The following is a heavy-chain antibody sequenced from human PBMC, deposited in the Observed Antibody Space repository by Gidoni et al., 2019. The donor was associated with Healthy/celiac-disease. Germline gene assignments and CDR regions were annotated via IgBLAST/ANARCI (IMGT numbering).Heavy chain of an antibody. J-gene: IGHJ6*02. Sequence: QVQLVESGGGVVQPGRSLRLSWPASGFTFSIYGMHWVRQAPGKGLEWVAVISYDGSNKYYADSVKGRFTISRDNSKNTLYLQMNSLRAEDTAVYYCAKELWVSDYRRSLYYYYGMDVWGQGTTVTVSS. CDR3: AKELWVSDYRRSLYYYYGMDV. V-gene: IGHV3-30*18. CDR2: ISYDGSNK. CDR1: GFTFSIYG. D-gene: IGHD3-16*01.